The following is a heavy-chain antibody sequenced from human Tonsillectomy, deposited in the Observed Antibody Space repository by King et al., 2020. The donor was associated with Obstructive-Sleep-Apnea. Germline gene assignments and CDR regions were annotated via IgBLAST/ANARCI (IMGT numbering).Heavy chain of an antibody. D-gene: IGHD6-19*01. CDR2: INHSGST. CDR1: GGSFSGYY. Sequence: VQLQQWGAGLLKPSETLSLTCAVYGGSFSGYYWSWIRQPPGKGLEWIGEINHSGSTNYNPSLKSRVTISVDTSKNQFSLTLSSVTAADTAVYYCARLYSSGWYRYYYYYGMDVWGQGTTVTVSS. J-gene: IGHJ6*02. V-gene: IGHV4-34*01. CDR3: ARLYSSGWYRYYYYYGMDV.